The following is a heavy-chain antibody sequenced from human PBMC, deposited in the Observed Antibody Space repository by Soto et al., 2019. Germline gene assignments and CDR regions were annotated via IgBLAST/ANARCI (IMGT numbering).Heavy chain of an antibody. J-gene: IGHJ1*01. D-gene: IGHD3-16*01. Sequence: QVQLQQWGAGLLKPSETLSLTCAVYSGSFSGYYFFWIRQPPGKGLAWIGEITHSGDTNYNPSLASRLTISIDTSKNQFSLNLNSVTAAYTAGYYCGRGQWADWPVGEIWGQGTLVTVSS. CDR1: SGSFSGYY. CDR3: GRGQWADWPVGEI. CDR2: ITHSGDT. V-gene: IGHV4-34*01.